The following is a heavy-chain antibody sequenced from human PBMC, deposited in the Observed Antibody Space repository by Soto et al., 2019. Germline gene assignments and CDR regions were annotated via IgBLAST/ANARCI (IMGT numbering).Heavy chain of an antibody. Sequence: GGSLRLSCAASGFTFSSYAMHWVRQAPGKGLEWVAVISYDGSNKYYADSVKGRFTISRDNSKNTLYLQMNSLRAEDSAVYYCARAVGDSSGWNDAFDIWGQGTMVTVSS. CDR2: ISYDGSNK. CDR3: ARAVGDSSGWNDAFDI. D-gene: IGHD3-22*01. J-gene: IGHJ3*02. CDR1: GFTFSSYA. V-gene: IGHV3-30*04.